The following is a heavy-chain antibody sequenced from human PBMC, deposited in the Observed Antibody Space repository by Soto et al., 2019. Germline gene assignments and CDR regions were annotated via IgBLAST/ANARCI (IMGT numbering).Heavy chain of an antibody. V-gene: IGHV3-23*01. CDR2: ITNDGHTT. CDR3: AREGGGGSPPVRADN. CDR1: GFTFRNYV. D-gene: IGHD5-12*01. Sequence: GGSLRLSCAASGFTFRNYVMSWFRQAPGKGLEWVSAITNDGHTTYYVDSVRGRFTLSRDNSKNTLYLQMKSLRAEDTAVYYCAREGGGGSPPVRADNWGPGTLVTVSS. J-gene: IGHJ4*02.